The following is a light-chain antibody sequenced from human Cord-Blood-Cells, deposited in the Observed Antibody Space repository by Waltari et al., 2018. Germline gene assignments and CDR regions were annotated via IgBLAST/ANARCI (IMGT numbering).Light chain of an antibody. J-gene: IGKJ1*01. CDR1: QSISSW. CDR3: QQYNSYSQWT. V-gene: IGKV1-5*03. CDR2: KAS. Sequence: DIQMTQSPSTLSASVGDRVTITCRASQSISSWLAWYQQKPGKAPKLLIYKASSLESGVPSRFSGSGSGTEFTLTISSPQPDDFATYYCQQYNSYSQWTFGQGTKVEIK.